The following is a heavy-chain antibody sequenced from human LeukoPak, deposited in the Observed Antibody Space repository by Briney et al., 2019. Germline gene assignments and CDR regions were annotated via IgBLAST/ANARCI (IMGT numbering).Heavy chain of an antibody. D-gene: IGHD2-21*01. CDR2: IYYSGST. CDR3: AGLASFVARIDY. J-gene: IGHJ4*02. Sequence: PETLSLTSPVSTGSPSSDYSSCIRHPPEEGREWNGYIYYSGSTNYNTSLKSRVTISVETSKHQFSLTLSSVTAADTAVYYCAGLASFVARIDYWGQGTLVTVSS. CDR1: TGSPSSDY. V-gene: IGHV4-59*01.